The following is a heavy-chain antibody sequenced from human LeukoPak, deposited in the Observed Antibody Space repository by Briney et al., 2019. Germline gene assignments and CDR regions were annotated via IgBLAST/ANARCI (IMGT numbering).Heavy chain of an antibody. D-gene: IGHD2-21*01. Sequence: GGSLRLSCAASGFTFNSYAMSWVRQAPGKGLEWVSAVSGSGSSTYYTDSVRGRFTISRDNSKNTLYLQMNSLRAEDTAVYYCAKGQPYSSWGQGTLVTVSS. CDR1: GFTFNSYA. J-gene: IGHJ5*02. V-gene: IGHV3-23*01. CDR2: VSGSGSST. CDR3: AKGQPYSS.